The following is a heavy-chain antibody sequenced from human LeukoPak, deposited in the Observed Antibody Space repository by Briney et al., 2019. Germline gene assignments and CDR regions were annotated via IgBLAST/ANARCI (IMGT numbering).Heavy chain of an antibody. V-gene: IGHV3-23*01. D-gene: IGHD5-24*01. CDR1: GFTFTNYA. CDR3: AKDRIKDGYNDY. Sequence: GGSLRLSCATSGFTFTNYAMSWVRQAPGKGLEWVSAIGASGGNTYYADSVKSRFTISRDNSKNMLYLQMNSLRAEDTAVYYCAKDRIKDGYNDYWGQGILVTVSS. CDR2: IGASGGNT. J-gene: IGHJ4*02.